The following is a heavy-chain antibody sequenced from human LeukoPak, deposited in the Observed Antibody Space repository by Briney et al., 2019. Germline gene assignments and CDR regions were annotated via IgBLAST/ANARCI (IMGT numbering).Heavy chain of an antibody. CDR1: GFTFSDHY. J-gene: IGHJ4*02. Sequence: GGSLRLSCAASGFTFSDHYMDWVRQAPGKGLEWVGRSRNKANSYTTEYAASVKGRFTVSRDDSKNSLYLQMNNLRTEDSAVYYCARAGSASSGYYWPFDHWGQGTVVAVSS. V-gene: IGHV3-72*01. D-gene: IGHD3-22*01. CDR3: ARAGSASSGYYWPFDH. CDR2: SRNKANSYTT.